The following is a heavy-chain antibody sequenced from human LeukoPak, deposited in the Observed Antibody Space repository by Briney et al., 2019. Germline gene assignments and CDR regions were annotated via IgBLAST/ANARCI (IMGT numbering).Heavy chain of an antibody. CDR2: IYHNGNT. J-gene: IGHJ4*02. V-gene: IGHV4-34*01. CDR1: GGSFSGYY. Sequence: SETLSLTCAVYGGSFSGYYWSWIRQPPGKGLEWIGEIYHNGNTNYNPSLKSRVTISVDPSKNQFSLRLSSVTAADTALYYCARQPLYDTSGYGQFDYWGQGTLVTVSS. CDR3: ARQPLYDTSGYGQFDY. D-gene: IGHD3-22*01.